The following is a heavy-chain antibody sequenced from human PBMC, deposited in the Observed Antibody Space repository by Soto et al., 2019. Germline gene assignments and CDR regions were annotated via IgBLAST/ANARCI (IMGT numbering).Heavy chain of an antibody. CDR3: ARGTNYYSDINGCYDYFDS. J-gene: IGHJ4*02. CDR1: GDSISRGNYC. D-gene: IGHD3-22*01. Sequence: SETLSLTCDVSGDSISRGNYCWIWIRHPPGKGLEWLGYTLNGGGTYFKPSLKSRVTISVDTAKNQFSLRLRSVTAADTAVYYCARGTNYYSDINGCYDYFDSWGQGALVTVSS. CDR2: TLNGGGT. V-gene: IGHV4-30-2*01.